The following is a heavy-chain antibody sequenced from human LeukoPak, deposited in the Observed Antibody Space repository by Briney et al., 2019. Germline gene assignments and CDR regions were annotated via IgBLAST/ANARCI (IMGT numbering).Heavy chain of an antibody. Sequence: SETLSLTCTVSGGSISSGDYYWSWIRQPPGKGLEWIGYIYYSGSTYYNPSLKRRVTISVDTSKNKFPLKLSSVTAADTAVYYCASSSSWDLFDYWGQGTLVTVSS. CDR1: GGSISSGDYY. D-gene: IGHD6-13*01. J-gene: IGHJ4*02. CDR3: ASSSSWDLFDY. CDR2: IYYSGST. V-gene: IGHV4-30-4*01.